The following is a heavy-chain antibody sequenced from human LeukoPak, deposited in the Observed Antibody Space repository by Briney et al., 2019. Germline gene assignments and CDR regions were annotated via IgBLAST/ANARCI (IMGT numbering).Heavy chain of an antibody. J-gene: IGHJ4*02. CDR1: GFTFGTYS. V-gene: IGHV3-30-3*01. Sequence: PGGSLRLSCAASGFTFGTYSMHWVRQAPGKGLEWVAVMSFDGSNKYYADSVKGRFTISRDNSKNTLYLQMNSLRAEDTAVYYCAKEFNFFRGVIISTDYWGQGTLVIVSS. CDR3: AKEFNFFRGVIISTDY. D-gene: IGHD3-10*01. CDR2: MSFDGSNK.